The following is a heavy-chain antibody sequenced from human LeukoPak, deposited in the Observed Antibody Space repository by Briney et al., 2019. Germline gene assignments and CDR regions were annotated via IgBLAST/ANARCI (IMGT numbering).Heavy chain of an antibody. V-gene: IGHV4-4*07. CDR3: AREDSYGDYGFDY. D-gene: IGHD4-17*01. CDR1: GGSFSGYY. Sequence: SETLSLTCAVYGGSFSGYYWSWIRQPPGKGLEWIGRIYTSGSTNYNPSLKSRVTMSVDTSKNQFSLKLSSVTAADTAVYYCAREDSYGDYGFDYWGQGTLVTVSS. CDR2: IYTSGST. J-gene: IGHJ4*02.